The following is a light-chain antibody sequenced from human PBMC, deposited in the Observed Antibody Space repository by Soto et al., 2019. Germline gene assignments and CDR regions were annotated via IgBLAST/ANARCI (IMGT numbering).Light chain of an antibody. CDR2: AAS. CDR3: QQRSNWPRT. V-gene: IGKV1-39*01. Sequence: DIQMTQSPSTLSGSVGDRVTITCQASQSISRYLNWYQQKPGKAPKFLIYAASNLQSGVPSRFSGSGSGTEFTLTISSLQSEDFAVYYCQQRSNWPRTFGQGTKVDIK. CDR1: QSISRY. J-gene: IGKJ1*01.